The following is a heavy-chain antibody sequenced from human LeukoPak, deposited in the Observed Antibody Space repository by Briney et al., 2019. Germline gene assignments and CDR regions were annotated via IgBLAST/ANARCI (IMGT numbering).Heavy chain of an antibody. V-gene: IGHV4-39*01. CDR1: GGSISSSSYY. Sequence: SETLSLTCIVSGGSISSSSYYWGWIRQPPGEGLEWVGSIYYSGSTYYNPSLKSRVTISVDTSKNQFSLKLSSVTAADTAVYHCTRRGIGYCSSTSCPHAFDIWGQGTIVTVSS. J-gene: IGHJ3*02. CDR3: TRRGIGYCSSTSCPHAFDI. D-gene: IGHD2-2*01. CDR2: IYYSGST.